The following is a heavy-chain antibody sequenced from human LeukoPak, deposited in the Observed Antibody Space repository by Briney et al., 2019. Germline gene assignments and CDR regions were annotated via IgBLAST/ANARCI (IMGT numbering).Heavy chain of an antibody. D-gene: IGHD2-15*01. Sequence: KPSETLSLTCTVSGVSVSSRSYYWGWIRQPPGEGLEWIGTIYYSGTTYYNPSLKSRVTMSVDTSKSQFSLKMSSVAAADTAVFYCARQLPGLSAMDVWGQGTTVTVSS. CDR1: GVSVSSRSYY. CDR3: ARQLPGLSAMDV. CDR2: IYYSGTT. V-gene: IGHV4-39*01. J-gene: IGHJ6*02.